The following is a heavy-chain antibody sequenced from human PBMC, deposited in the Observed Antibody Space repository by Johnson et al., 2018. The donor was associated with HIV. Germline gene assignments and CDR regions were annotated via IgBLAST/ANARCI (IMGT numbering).Heavy chain of an antibody. CDR3: AKIMSKWSVDDDAFDV. V-gene: IGHV3-30*18. Sequence: QEQLVESGGGVVQPGRSLRLSCAASGFSFSGSAMHWVRQAPGKGLEWVAGISYAGSNKYYADSVKGRFTISRDNTKNTLYLQMNSLRAEDTAVYYCAKIMSKWSVDDDAFDVWGQGTMVTVSS. D-gene: IGHD2-15*01. J-gene: IGHJ3*01. CDR1: GFSFSGSA. CDR2: ISYAGSNK.